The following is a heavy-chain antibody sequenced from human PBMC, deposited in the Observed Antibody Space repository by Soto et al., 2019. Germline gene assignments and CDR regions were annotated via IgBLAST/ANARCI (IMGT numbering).Heavy chain of an antibody. D-gene: IGHD4-17*01. CDR3: ASGRRGTTVTTSSYDY. V-gene: IGHV4-31*03. Sequence: QVQLQESGPGLVKPSQTLSLTCTVSGGSISSGGYYWSWIRQHPGKGLAWIGYIYYRGSTYSTPSIKSRVTISVDTSKNQFALKLRSVTAADTAVYYCASGRRGTTVTTSSYDYWGQGTLVTVSS. CDR2: IYYRGST. CDR1: GGSISSGGYY. J-gene: IGHJ4*02.